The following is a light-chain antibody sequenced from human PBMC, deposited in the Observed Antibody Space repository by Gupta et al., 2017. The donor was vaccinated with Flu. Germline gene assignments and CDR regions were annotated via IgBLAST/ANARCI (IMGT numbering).Light chain of an antibody. Sequence: SDVGGCDYLYWYHQHTATAPKLLIYFVSSRDSVVPARFSGSKYASTAAVTTTGVQAEDEADYYWASQTSRSNIYVFGTGTKVTVL. CDR2: FVS. V-gene: IGLV2-14*03. CDR1: SDVGGCDY. CDR3: ASQTSRSNIYV. J-gene: IGLJ1*01.